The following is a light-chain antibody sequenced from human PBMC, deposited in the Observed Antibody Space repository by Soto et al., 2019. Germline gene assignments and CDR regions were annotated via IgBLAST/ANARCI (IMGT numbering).Light chain of an antibody. J-gene: IGLJ3*02. Sequence: QSVLTQPPSASGTPGQRVTISCSGSSSNIGSNTVNWYQQLPGTAPKLLTYSNIQRPSGVPDRFSGFMSGTSTSLTISGLQNEDEADYYCAAWDDSLNGWVFGGGTKLTVL. CDR3: AAWDDSLNGWV. V-gene: IGLV1-44*01. CDR2: SNI. CDR1: SSNIGSNT.